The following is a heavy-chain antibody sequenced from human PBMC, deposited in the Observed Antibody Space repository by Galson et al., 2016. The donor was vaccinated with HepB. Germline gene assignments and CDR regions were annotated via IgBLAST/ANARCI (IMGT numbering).Heavy chain of an antibody. Sequence: SLRLSCAASGFTFNNYAMNWVRQAPGKGLEWVSVIAASGGGANYAGSVKGRFTVSRDNSKNILYLQMNNRRASDSAIYYCAKPGGYNLGPFGFWGQGTLVAVSS. CDR2: IAASGGGA. D-gene: IGHD2-8*02. CDR1: GFTFNNYA. J-gene: IGHJ4*02. V-gene: IGHV3-23*01. CDR3: AKPGGYNLGPFGF.